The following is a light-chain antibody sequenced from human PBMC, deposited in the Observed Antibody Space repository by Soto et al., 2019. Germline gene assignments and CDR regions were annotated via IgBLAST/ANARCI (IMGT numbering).Light chain of an antibody. J-gene: IGKJ1*01. CDR2: KAS. V-gene: IGKV1-5*03. CDR1: QSISDR. Sequence: DFLMTQSPSTLSASVGDRVTITCRASQSISDRLAWYQQKPGNAPKLLIYKASSLQSGVPSRFSGSGSGTEFTLPIISLQPDDFAMYYCQPYNSYRWTFGQGTKVEIK. CDR3: QPYNSYRWT.